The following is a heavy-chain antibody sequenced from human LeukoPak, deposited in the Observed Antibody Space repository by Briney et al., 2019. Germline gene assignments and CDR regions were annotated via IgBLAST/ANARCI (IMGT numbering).Heavy chain of an antibody. CDR2: IYHSGSV. D-gene: IGHD6-6*01. Sequence: SETLSLTCIVFGGSLNGYYWSWIRQPLGKGLEWIGFIYHSGSVNHNPSLKSRATISVDTSKNQVSLKLTSVTAADTAVYYCARHPRIAVPPFYYYYMDVWGKGTTVTVSS. J-gene: IGHJ6*03. CDR1: GGSLNGYY. V-gene: IGHV4-59*08. CDR3: ARHPRIAVPPFYYYYMDV.